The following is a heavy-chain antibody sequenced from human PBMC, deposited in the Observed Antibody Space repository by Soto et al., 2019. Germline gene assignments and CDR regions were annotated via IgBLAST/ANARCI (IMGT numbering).Heavy chain of an antibody. CDR1: GGTFSSYA. D-gene: IGHD2-21*02. CDR2: IIPIFGTA. CDR3: ARDSRVVTAPRGNWFDP. V-gene: IGHV1-69*13. J-gene: IGHJ5*02. Sequence: ASVKVSCKASGGTFSSYAIGWVRQAPGQGLEWMGGIIPIFGTANYAQKFQGRVTITADESTSTAYMELSSLRSEYTAVYYCARDSRVVTAPRGNWFDPWGQGTMVTVSS.